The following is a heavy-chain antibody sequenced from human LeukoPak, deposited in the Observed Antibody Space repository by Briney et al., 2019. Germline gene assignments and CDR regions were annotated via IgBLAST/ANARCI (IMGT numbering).Heavy chain of an antibody. CDR3: ARDTPSSIAKRYYYYGMDV. CDR2: INPNSGGT. Sequence: GASVKVSCKASGYTFTGYYMHWVRQAPGQGLKWMGWINPNSGGTNYAQKFQGRVTMTRDTSISTAYMELSRLRSDDTAVYYCARDTPSSIAKRYYYYGMDVWGQGTTVTVAS. D-gene: IGHD4/OR15-4a*01. CDR1: GYTFTGYY. V-gene: IGHV1-2*02. J-gene: IGHJ6*02.